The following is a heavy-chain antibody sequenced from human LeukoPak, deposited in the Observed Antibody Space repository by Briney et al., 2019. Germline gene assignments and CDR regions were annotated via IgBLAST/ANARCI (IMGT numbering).Heavy chain of an antibody. CDR1: GFTFSSYE. V-gene: IGHV3-48*03. D-gene: IGHD1-7*01. CDR3: GSNWNYGNWFDP. CDR2: ISSSGSTI. Sequence: GGSLRLSCAASGFTFSSYEMNWVRQAPGKGLEWVSYISSSGSTIYYADSVKGRFTISRDNAKNSLYLQMNSLRAEDTAVYYCGSNWNYGNWFDPWGQGTLVTVSS. J-gene: IGHJ5*02.